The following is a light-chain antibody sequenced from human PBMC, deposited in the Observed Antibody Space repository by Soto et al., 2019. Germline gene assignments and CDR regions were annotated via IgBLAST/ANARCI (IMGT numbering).Light chain of an antibody. Sequence: EIVMTQSPATLSVSPGERATLSCRASQSVSSNLAWYQQKPGQAPRLLIYGASTRATGIPARFSGSGSGTEFTRTISRLQSEDFEVYYCQQYNNWPPWTFGQGTKVEIK. CDR1: QSVSSN. CDR3: QQYNNWPPWT. V-gene: IGKV3-15*01. CDR2: GAS. J-gene: IGKJ1*01.